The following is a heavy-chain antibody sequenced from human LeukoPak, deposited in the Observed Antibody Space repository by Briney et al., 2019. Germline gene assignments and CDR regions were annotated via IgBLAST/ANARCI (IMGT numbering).Heavy chain of an antibody. CDR3: ARGASGVAEAPFDY. V-gene: IGHV4-34*01. D-gene: IGHD2-15*01. Sequence: SETLSLTCAVYGVSFRGYYWSWIRQPPGKGLEWIGEINHSGSTNYNPSLKSRVTISVDTSKNQFSLKLSSVTAADTAVYYCARGASGVAEAPFDYWGQGTLVTVSS. J-gene: IGHJ4*02. CDR2: INHSGST. CDR1: GVSFRGYY.